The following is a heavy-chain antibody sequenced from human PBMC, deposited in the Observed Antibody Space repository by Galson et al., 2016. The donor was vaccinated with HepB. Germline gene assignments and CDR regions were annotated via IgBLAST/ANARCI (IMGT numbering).Heavy chain of an antibody. J-gene: IGHJ3*02. Sequence: TLSLTCTVSGGSISSGAYYWSWIRQPAGRGLEWIGRVYSSGSTNYNPSLKSRITISIDTSKNQFSLKLRSVTAADTAVYYCARDQGTSGWYNGDAFDIWGQGTMVTVSS. V-gene: IGHV4-61*02. CDR2: VYSSGST. D-gene: IGHD6-19*01. CDR1: GGSISSGAYY. CDR3: ARDQGTSGWYNGDAFDI.